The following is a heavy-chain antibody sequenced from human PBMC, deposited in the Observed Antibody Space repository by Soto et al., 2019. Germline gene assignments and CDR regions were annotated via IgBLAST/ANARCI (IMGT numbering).Heavy chain of an antibody. J-gene: IGHJ6*02. V-gene: IGHV4-59*12. Sequence: SETLSLTCTVSGGSISSYYWSWIRQPPGKGLEWIGYIYYSGSTNYSPSFQGHVTISADKSISTAYLQWSSLKASDTAMYYCARLYKGRVVVPAAIIYYGMAVWGQGTTVTVSS. D-gene: IGHD2-2*02. CDR1: GGSISSYY. CDR3: ARLYKGRVVVPAAIIYYGMAV. CDR2: IYYSGST.